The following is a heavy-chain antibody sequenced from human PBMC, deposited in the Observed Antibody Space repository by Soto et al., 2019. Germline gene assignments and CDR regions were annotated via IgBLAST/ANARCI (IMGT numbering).Heavy chain of an antibody. CDR2: ISGNSGSI. D-gene: IGHD4-17*01. V-gene: IGHV3-9*01. J-gene: IGHJ3*02. CDR1: GFTFDGYA. Sequence: GGALRLSCAASGFTFDGYAMHWVRQAPGKSQEWVKGISGNSGSIGYVDSVHARFPISRDNAKNSLYLQMNSLRAEDTALYYCAKDRPYYGGPRADAFDSWGQGTMVTVSS. CDR3: AKDRPYYGGPRADAFDS.